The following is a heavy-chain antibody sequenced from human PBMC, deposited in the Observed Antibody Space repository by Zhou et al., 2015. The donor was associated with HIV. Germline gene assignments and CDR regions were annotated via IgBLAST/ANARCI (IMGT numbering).Heavy chain of an antibody. J-gene: IGHJ5*02. CDR1: GGTFSSYA. CDR2: IIPIFGTA. V-gene: IGHV1-69*01. D-gene: IGHD2-15*01. Sequence: QVQLVQSGAEVKKPGSSVKVSCKASGGTFSSYAISWVRQAPGQGLEWMGGIIPIFGTANYAQKFQGRVTITADESTSTAYMELSSLRSEDTAVYYCAKGYCSGGSCSRYNWFDPWGQGTLVTVSS. CDR3: AKGYCSGGSCSRYNWFDP.